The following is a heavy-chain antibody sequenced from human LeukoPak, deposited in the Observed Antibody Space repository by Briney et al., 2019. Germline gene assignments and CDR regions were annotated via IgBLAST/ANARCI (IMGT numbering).Heavy chain of an antibody. CDR2: ISGSGGST. Sequence: GGSLRLSCAASGFTFSSYAMSWVRQAPGKGLEWVSAISGSGGSTYYADSVKGRFTISRDNSREMLYLQMNSLRVEDTAVYYCAKDPNGDYVGAFDSWGQGTMVTVSS. D-gene: IGHD4-17*01. CDR1: GFTFSSYA. CDR3: AKDPNGDYVGAFDS. J-gene: IGHJ3*02. V-gene: IGHV3-23*01.